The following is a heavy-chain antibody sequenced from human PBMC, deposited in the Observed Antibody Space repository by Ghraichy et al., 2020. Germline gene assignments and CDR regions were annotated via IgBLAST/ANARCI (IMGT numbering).Heavy chain of an antibody. Sequence: LNISCAVYGGSFSGYYWSWIRQPPGKGLEWIGEINHSGSTNYNPSLKSRVTISVDTSKNQFSLKLSSVTAADTAVYYCARGYVGYCSGGSCYRVSHYYYYGMDVWGQGTTVTVSS. J-gene: IGHJ6*02. CDR3: ARGYVGYCSGGSCYRVSHYYYYGMDV. V-gene: IGHV4-34*01. CDR1: GGSFSGYY. CDR2: INHSGST. D-gene: IGHD2-15*01.